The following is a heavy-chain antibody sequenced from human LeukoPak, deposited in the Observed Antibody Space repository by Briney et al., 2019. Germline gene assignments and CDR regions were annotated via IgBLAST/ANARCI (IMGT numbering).Heavy chain of an antibody. CDR1: GYSFRAHW. CDR2: IYPDDSDT. D-gene: IGHD1-1*01. Sequence: LGESLKISCEASGYSFRAHWIGWVRQMPGKGLEWMGIIYPDDSDTRYRPSFQGQVTISADKSISTAYLEWSSLEASDTAIYYCARQAHNHDAFDIWGQGTLVTVSP. J-gene: IGHJ3*02. V-gene: IGHV5-51*01. CDR3: ARQAHNHDAFDI.